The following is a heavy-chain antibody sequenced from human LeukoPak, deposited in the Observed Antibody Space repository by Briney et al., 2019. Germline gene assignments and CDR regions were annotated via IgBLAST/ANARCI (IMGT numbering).Heavy chain of an antibody. CDR2: IYPGDSRI. D-gene: IGHD6-13*01. Sequence: GASLKISCQGFGYSFTSYWIGWGRQIPGKGMGGMGVIYPGDSRIRYNPSFQGQVTISVDKSISTAYLQWVSLKASDTAMYYCACRDLTSTWSFPWGQGTLVTVSS. J-gene: IGHJ5*02. CDR3: ACRDLTSTWSFP. CDR1: GYSFTSYW. V-gene: IGHV5-51*01.